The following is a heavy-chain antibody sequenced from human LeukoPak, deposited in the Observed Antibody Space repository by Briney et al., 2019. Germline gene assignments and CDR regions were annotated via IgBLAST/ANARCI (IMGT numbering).Heavy chain of an antibody. CDR3: ARGLSASAYYYYKDV. CDR1: GGSISSSSYY. CDR2: IYYSGST. Sequence: SETLSLTCTVSGGSISSSSYYWGWIRQPPGKGLEWIGSIYYSGSTYYNPSLKSRVTISVDTSKNQFSLKLSSVTAADTAVYYCARGLSASAYYYYKDVWGKGTTVTVSS. V-gene: IGHV4-39*07. D-gene: IGHD4/OR15-4a*01. J-gene: IGHJ6*03.